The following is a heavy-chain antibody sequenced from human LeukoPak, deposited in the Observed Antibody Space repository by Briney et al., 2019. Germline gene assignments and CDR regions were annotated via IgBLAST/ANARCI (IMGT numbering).Heavy chain of an antibody. J-gene: IGHJ4*02. CDR1: GFTFGSYG. Sequence: PGGSLRLSCAASGFTFGSYGMHWVRQAPGKGLEWVAVIWYDGSNKYYADSVKGRFTISRDNSKNTLYLQMNSLRAEDTAVYYCAKAYGGMTAPFDYWGQGTLVTVSS. V-gene: IGHV3-33*06. D-gene: IGHD4-23*01. CDR2: IWYDGSNK. CDR3: AKAYGGMTAPFDY.